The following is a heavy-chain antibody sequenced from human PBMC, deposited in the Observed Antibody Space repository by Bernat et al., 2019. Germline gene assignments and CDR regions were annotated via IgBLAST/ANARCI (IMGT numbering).Heavy chain of an antibody. CDR2: IWGDGSKK. J-gene: IGHJ4*02. CDR1: GYTFSKSG. V-gene: IGHV3-33*06. CDR3: AKGTSGAGDFDY. D-gene: IGHD3-3*02. Sequence: QVQLVESGGGVVQAGRSLRLSCAASGYTFSKSGMHWVRQAPGKGLEWVAVIWGDGSKKFYADSVKGRFSISKDDSKDTLYLQMNRLTAEDTAVYYCAKGTSGAGDFDYWGQGALVTVSS.